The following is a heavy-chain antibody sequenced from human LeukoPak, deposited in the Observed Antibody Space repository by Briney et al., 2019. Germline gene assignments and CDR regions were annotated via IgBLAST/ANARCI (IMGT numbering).Heavy chain of an antibody. CDR1: GGTFSSYA. D-gene: IGHD4-17*01. CDR3: ARDGPHGDYVGATD. V-gene: IGHV1-69*05. Sequence: ASVKVSCKASGGTFSSYAISWVRQAPGQGLEWMGGIIPIFGTANYAQKFQGRVTITTDESTSTAYMELSSLRSEDTAVYYSARDGPHGDYVGATDWGQGTLVTVSS. CDR2: IIPIFGTA. J-gene: IGHJ4*02.